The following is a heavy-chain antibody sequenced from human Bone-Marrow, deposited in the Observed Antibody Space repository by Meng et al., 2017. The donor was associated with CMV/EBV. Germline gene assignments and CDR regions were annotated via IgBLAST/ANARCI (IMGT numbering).Heavy chain of an antibody. J-gene: IGHJ4*02. V-gene: IGHV4-34*01. CDR3: ARRRGRLYQLSH. Sequence: ESLKISCAVYGGSFSGYYWSWIRQPPGKGLEWIGEINHSGSTNYNPSLKSRVTISVDTSKNQFSLKLSSVTAADTAVYYCARRRGRLYQLSHWGQGTLVTVSS. D-gene: IGHD2-2*01. CDR2: INHSGST. CDR1: GGSFSGYY.